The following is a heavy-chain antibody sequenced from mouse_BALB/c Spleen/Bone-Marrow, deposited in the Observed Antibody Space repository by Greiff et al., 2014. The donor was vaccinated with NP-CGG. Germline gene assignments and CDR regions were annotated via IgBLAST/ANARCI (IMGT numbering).Heavy chain of an antibody. CDR2: IWGGGST. CDR1: GFSLSRYS. V-gene: IGHV2-6-4*01. J-gene: IGHJ1*01. Sequence: QVQLKESGPGLVAPSQSLSITCTVSGFSLSRYSLHWVRQPPGKGLEWLGMIWGGGSTDYNYALKSGLSISKDNSKSQVFLTMNSLQTDDAAMYCCTKGRAGYFDDWGAGTTVTVSS. CDR3: TKGRAGYFDD.